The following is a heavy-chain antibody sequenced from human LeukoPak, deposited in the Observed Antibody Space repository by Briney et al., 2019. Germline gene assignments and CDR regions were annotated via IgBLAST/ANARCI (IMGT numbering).Heavy chain of an antibody. CDR3: ARDLGQWAAAGTGDY. Sequence: ETLSLTCAVYGGSFSGYYWSWVRQAPGKGLEWVSVIYSGDNTYYADSVKGRFTISRDNSKNTLYLQMNSLRAEDTAVYYCARDLGQWAAAGTGDYWGQGTLVTVSS. J-gene: IGHJ4*02. D-gene: IGHD6-13*01. V-gene: IGHV3-53*01. CDR1: GGSFSGYY. CDR2: IYSGDNT.